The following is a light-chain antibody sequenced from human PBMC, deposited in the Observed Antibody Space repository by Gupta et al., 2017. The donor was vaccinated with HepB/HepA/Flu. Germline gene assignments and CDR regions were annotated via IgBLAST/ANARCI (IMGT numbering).Light chain of an antibody. CDR1: QSVLHRSHNKNY. J-gene: IGKJ4*01. CDR3: QQYCSLPLT. CDR2: CAS. V-gene: IGKV4-1*01. Sequence: IVLTQSPDSLAVSLGARATINRKSSQSVLHRSHNKNYLAWYQQKPGQPPKLLIYCASTRESGVPDRFSGSGSGTDFTLTISRLEPEDFAVYHCQQYCSLPLTFGGGTKVEIK.